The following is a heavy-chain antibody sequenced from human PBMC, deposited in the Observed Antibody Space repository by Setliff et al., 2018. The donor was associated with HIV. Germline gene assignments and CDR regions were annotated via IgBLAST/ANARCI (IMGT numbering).Heavy chain of an antibody. Sequence: ASVKVSCKASGYTFTSYDINWVRQATGQGLEWMGWMNPNSGNTGYAQKFQGRVTMTRNTSISTAYMELSSLRSEDTSVYYCATPLDATMGRDYWGQGTLVTVSS. CDR3: ATPLDATMGRDY. CDR1: GYTFTSYD. CDR2: MNPNSGNT. J-gene: IGHJ4*02. V-gene: IGHV1-8*01. D-gene: IGHD5-18*01.